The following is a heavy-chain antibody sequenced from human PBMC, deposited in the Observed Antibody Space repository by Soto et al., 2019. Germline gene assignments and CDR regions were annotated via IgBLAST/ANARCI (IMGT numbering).Heavy chain of an antibody. Sequence: PSETLSLTCAVSGGSINNGDYYWNWIRQHPERDLERIGYVHSSGRIYYNSSLKSRVTISFDASENQFSLNVRSVTAAYVGLYYCARDHLSGSVAVSMYVWGHGTTVIV. J-gene: IGHJ6*02. D-gene: IGHD5-12*01. CDR2: VHSSGRI. CDR1: GGSINNGDYY. V-gene: IGHV4-31*11. CDR3: ARDHLSGSVAVSMYV.